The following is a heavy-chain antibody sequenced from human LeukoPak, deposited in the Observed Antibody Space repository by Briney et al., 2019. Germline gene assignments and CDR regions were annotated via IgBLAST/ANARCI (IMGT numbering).Heavy chain of an antibody. CDR3: ARERGDTAMVYYFDY. Sequence: SETLSLTCTVSGYSISSGYYWSWIRQPAGKGLEWIGRIYTSGSTNYNPSLKSRVTMSVDTSKNQFSLKLSSVTAADTAVYYCARERGDTAMVYYFDYWGQGTLVTVSS. V-gene: IGHV4-4*07. D-gene: IGHD5-18*01. CDR1: GYSISSGYY. CDR2: IYTSGST. J-gene: IGHJ4*02.